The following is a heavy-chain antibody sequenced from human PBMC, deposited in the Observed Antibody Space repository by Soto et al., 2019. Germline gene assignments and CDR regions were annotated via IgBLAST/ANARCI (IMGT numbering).Heavy chain of an antibody. J-gene: IGHJ6*02. Sequence: SETLSLTCTVFGVSISSGDYYWGWIRKPPGKGLEWIGSIYYSGSTYYNPSLKSRVTISVDTSKNQFSLKLSSVTAADTAVYYCARIGVPAAMYYYYYGMDVWGQGTTVTVSS. V-gene: IGHV4-39*01. CDR3: ARIGVPAAMYYYYYGMDV. CDR2: IYYSGST. D-gene: IGHD2-2*01. CDR1: GVSISSGDYY.